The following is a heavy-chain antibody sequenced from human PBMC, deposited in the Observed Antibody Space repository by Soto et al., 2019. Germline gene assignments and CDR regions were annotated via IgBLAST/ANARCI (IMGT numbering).Heavy chain of an antibody. CDR1: GLAFSSYD. V-gene: IGHV3-48*03. CDR3: ARLFGDYDGAQYAFDI. D-gene: IGHD4-17*01. CDR2: ISASGGTI. Sequence: GSLRLSCAASGLAFSSYDMSWVRQAPGKGLEWVSYISASGGTISHADAVKGRFTISRDNAKNSLYLQMNSRRAEDTGVYYCARLFGDYDGAQYAFDIWGQGTMVTV. J-gene: IGHJ3*02.